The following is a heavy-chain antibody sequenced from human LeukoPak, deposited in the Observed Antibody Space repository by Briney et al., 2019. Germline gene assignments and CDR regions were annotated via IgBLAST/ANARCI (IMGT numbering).Heavy chain of an antibody. J-gene: IGHJ4*02. CDR1: GFTFSSYA. Sequence: PGGSLRPSCAASGFTFSSYAMSWVRQAPGKGLEWVSPISGSGGSTYYADSVKGRFTISRDNSKNTLYLQMNSLRAEDTAVYYCAKDHSGMIVVWYFDYWGQGTLVTVSS. D-gene: IGHD3-22*01. CDR2: ISGSGGST. CDR3: AKDHSGMIVVWYFDY. V-gene: IGHV3-23*01.